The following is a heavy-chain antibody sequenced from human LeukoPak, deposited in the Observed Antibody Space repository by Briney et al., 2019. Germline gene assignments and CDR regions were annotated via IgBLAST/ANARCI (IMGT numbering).Heavy chain of an antibody. J-gene: IGHJ6*02. Sequence: PGGSLRLSGAASGFTFSSYSMNWVRQAPGKGLEWVSSISSSSSYIYYADSVKGRFTISRDNAKNSLYLQMNSLRAEDTAVYYCARDLVVPAATVVYYYYGMDVWGQGTTVTVSS. D-gene: IGHD2-2*01. V-gene: IGHV3-21*01. CDR1: GFTFSSYS. CDR3: ARDLVVPAATVVYYYYGMDV. CDR2: ISSSSSYI.